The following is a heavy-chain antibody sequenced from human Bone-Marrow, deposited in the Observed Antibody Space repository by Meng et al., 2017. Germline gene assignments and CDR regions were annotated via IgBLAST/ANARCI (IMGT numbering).Heavy chain of an antibody. CDR3: AKDIFKAYCGGDCLGNAFDI. Sequence: SLKISCAASGFTLSSHYMHWVRQAPGKGLEWVSGISWNSGSIGYADSVKGRFTISRDNAKNSLYLQMNSLRAEDTALYYCAKDIFKAYCGGDCLGNAFDIWGQGTMVTVSS. J-gene: IGHJ3*02. D-gene: IGHD2-21*02. CDR1: GFTLSSHY. CDR2: ISWNSGSI. V-gene: IGHV3-9*01.